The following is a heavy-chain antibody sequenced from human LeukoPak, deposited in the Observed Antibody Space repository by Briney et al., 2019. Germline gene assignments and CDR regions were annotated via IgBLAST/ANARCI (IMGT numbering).Heavy chain of an antibody. J-gene: IGHJ6*02. CDR1: GFTFSSYW. CDR2: INSDGSST. V-gene: IGHV3-74*01. D-gene: IGHD5-24*01. CDR3: ARGTRRRDGYNYPYYYGMDV. Sequence: GGSLRLSCAASGFTFSSYWMHWVRQAPGKGLVWVSRINSDGSSTSYADSVKGRFTISRDNAKNTLYLQMNSLRAEDTAVYYCARGTRRRDGYNYPYYYGMDVWGQGTTVTVSS.